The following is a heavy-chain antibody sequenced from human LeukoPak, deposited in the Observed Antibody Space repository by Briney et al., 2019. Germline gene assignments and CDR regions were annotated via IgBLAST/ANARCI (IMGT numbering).Heavy chain of an antibody. CDR3: ARDLYNVDIVSSGMDV. V-gene: IGHV1-2*02. J-gene: IGHJ6*02. CDR1: GYTFTGYY. D-gene: IGHD5/OR15-5a*01. Sequence: ASVKVSCKASGYTFTGYYMHWVRQAPGQGLEWMGWINPNSGGTNYAQNFQGRVTMTRDTSISTAYMELSRLRSDDTAVYYCARDLYNVDIVSSGMDVWGQGTTVTVSS. CDR2: INPNSGGT.